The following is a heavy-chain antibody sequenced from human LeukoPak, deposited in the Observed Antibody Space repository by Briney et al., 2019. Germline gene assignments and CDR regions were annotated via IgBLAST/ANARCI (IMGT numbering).Heavy chain of an antibody. J-gene: IGHJ4*02. CDR3: AFGRYPFDY. V-gene: IGHV3-23*01. D-gene: IGHD3-16*02. CDR2: ISGSGGST. CDR1: GFTFSSYA. Sequence: PGGSLRLSCAASGFTFSSYAMSWVRQAPGKGLEWVSAISGSGGSTYYTDSVRGRFTISRDNSKNTLYLQMNSLTIEDTAVYYCAFGRYPFDYWGQGTLVTVSS.